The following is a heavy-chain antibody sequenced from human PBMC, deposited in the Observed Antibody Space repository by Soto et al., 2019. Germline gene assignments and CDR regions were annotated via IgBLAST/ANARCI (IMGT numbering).Heavy chain of an antibody. J-gene: IGHJ3*02. CDR3: AKCMQAYWNYDAHHI. D-gene: IGHD1-7*01. CDR1: GFTFSSYS. V-gene: IGHV3-23*01. CDR2: ITATGGTT. Sequence: GGSLRLSCAASGFTFSSYSMSWVRQARGKGLEWVAHITATGGTTYYADSVKGRFTISRDTSRDTVYLQMHSLRAEGTALYYCAKCMQAYWNYDAHHIWGQGTMVTVSS.